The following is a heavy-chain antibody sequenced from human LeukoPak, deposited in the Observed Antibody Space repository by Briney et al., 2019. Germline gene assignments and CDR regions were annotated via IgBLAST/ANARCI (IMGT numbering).Heavy chain of an antibody. CDR2: ISSSSSYI. V-gene: IGHV3-21*01. Sequence: GGSLRLSCAASGFTFSRHNMNWVRQAPGKGLEWVSSISSSSSYIYYADSVKGRFTISRDNAKNSLYLQMNSLRAEDTAVYYCASTFGGAFDIWGQGTMVTVSS. CDR3: ASTFGGAFDI. D-gene: IGHD3-16*01. CDR1: GFTFSRHN. J-gene: IGHJ3*02.